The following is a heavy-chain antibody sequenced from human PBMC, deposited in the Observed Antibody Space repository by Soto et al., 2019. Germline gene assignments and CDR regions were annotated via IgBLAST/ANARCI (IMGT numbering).Heavy chain of an antibody. Sequence: QITLRESGPTLVKPTQTLTLTCTFYGFSLTTSGVGVGWIRQPPGKALERLALIYWDDDKRYSPSLKNRLAITKDTSQNQVVLTMTNMDPVDTATYYCARAGRTWYCKIFEHWCQGTLVTVSS. J-gene: IGHJ4*02. D-gene: IGHD2-15*01. CDR2: IYWDDDK. V-gene: IGHV2-5*02. CDR3: ARAGRTWYCKIFEH. CDR1: GFSLTTSGVG.